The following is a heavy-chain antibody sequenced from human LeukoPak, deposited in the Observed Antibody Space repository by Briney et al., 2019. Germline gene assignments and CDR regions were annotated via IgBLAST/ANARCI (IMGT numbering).Heavy chain of an antibody. J-gene: IGHJ5*02. CDR2: IYPGDSDT. CDR1: GYSFTSYW. CDR3: ARHVSTREYINWFDP. D-gene: IGHD6-6*01. V-gene: IGHV5-51*01. Sequence: GESLKISCKGSGYSFTSYWIGWVRQMPGKGLEWMGIIYPGDSDTRYSPSFQGQVTISADKSISTAYLQWSSLKASDTAMYYCARHVSTREYINWFDPWGQGTLVTVSP.